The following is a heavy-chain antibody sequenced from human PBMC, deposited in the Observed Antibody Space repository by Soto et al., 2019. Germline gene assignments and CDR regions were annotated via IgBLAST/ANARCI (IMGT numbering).Heavy chain of an antibody. V-gene: IGHV3-30*18. Sequence: PGGSLRLSCAASGFTFSSYGMHWVRQAPGKGLEWVAVISYDGSNKYYADSVKGRFTISRDNSKNTLYLQMNSLRAEDTAVYYCAKDRLRYDILTGPDYWGQGTLVTVSS. J-gene: IGHJ4*02. CDR2: ISYDGSNK. CDR1: GFTFSSYG. D-gene: IGHD3-9*01. CDR3: AKDRLRYDILTGPDY.